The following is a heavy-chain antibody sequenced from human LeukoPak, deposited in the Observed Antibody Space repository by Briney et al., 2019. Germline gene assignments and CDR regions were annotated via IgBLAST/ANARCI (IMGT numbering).Heavy chain of an antibody. D-gene: IGHD6-6*01. CDR3: ASVRLSGSSSYGYYLDY. CDR1: GGSFSGYY. CDR2: INHSGST. Sequence: SETLSLTCAVYGGSFSGYYWSWIRQPPGKGLEWIGEINHSGSTNYNPSLKSRVTISVDTSKNQFSLKLSSVTAADTAVYYCASVRLSGSSSYGYYLDYWGQGTLVTVSS. J-gene: IGHJ4*02. V-gene: IGHV4-34*01.